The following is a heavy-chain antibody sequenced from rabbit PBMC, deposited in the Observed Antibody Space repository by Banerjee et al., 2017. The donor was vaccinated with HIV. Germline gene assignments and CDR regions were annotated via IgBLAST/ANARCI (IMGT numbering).Heavy chain of an antibody. CDR1: GFSFSSSYY. CDR2: IYAGSSGAT. D-gene: IGHD8-1*01. Sequence: QSLEESGGDLVKPEGSLTLTCTASGFSFSSSYYMCWVRQAPGKGLEWIACIYAGSSGATYYASWAKGRFTISKTSSTTVTLQMTSLTAADTATYFCVRAGVYAGSSSYTGFDFNLWGPGTLVTVS. CDR3: VRAGVYAGSSSYTGFDFNL. V-gene: IGHV1S40*01. J-gene: IGHJ4*01.